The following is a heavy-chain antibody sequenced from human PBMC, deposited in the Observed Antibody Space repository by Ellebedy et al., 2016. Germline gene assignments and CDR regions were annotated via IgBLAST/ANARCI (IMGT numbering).Heavy chain of an antibody. CDR2: IYYSGST. D-gene: IGHD2-15*01. CDR3: ASGVVGY. V-gene: IGHV4-30-2*01. Sequence: LRLXXAVSGGSISSGGYSWSWIRQPPGKGLEWIGYIYYSGSTYYNPSLKSRVTISVDTSKNQFSLKLSSVTAADTAVYYCASGVVGYWGQGTLVTVSS. J-gene: IGHJ4*02. CDR1: GGSISSGGYS.